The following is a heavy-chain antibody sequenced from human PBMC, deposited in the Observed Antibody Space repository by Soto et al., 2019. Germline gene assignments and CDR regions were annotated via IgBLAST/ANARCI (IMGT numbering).Heavy chain of an antibody. J-gene: IGHJ4*02. CDR3: ESTLYGVILDY. D-gene: IGHD4-17*01. CDR2: MNPNSGNT. CDR1: GYTFTSYD. Sequence: QVQLVQSGAEVKKPGASVKVSCKASGYTFTSYDINWVRQATGQGLEWMGWMNPNSGNTGYAQKFQGRVTMTRNTSTSTACLELISLRSEVTAVYYCESTLYGVILDYWGQGTLVTVSS. V-gene: IGHV1-8*01.